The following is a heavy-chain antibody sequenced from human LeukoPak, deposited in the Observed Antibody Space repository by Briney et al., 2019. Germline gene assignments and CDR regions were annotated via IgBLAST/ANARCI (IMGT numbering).Heavy chain of an antibody. Sequence: PGGSLRLSCTASGFTFSSYSMNRVRQAPGKGLEWVSSITSSSDYIYYADSVKGRFTISRDNAENSLHLQMNSLRADDTAVYYCAREFKSGYGMWAWGQGTLVTVSS. J-gene: IGHJ5*02. CDR2: ITSSSDYI. CDR3: AREFKSGYGMWA. D-gene: IGHD5-18*01. CDR1: GFTFSSYS. V-gene: IGHV3-21*01.